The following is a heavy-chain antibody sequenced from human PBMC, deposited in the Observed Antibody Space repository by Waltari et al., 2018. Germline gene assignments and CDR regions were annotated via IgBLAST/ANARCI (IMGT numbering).Heavy chain of an antibody. D-gene: IGHD6-6*01. J-gene: IGHJ4*01. CDR3: ARGVEYSTASWLDF. V-gene: IGHV1-69*01. CDR1: GGTFNTYG. CDR2: IRPMFGEA. Sequence: QVQLVQSGAEVKKPGSSVKVSCKASGGTFNTYGINWVRQAPGQGLEWMGGIRPMFGEANYAHKFRGRGTITADEPTSTAYMELTSLTSEDTAVYYCARGVEYSTASWLDFWGSGTLVTVSS.